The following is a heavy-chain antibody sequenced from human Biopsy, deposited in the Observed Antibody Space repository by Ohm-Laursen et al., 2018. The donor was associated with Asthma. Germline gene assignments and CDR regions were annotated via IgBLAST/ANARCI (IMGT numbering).Heavy chain of an antibody. CDR3: ARTYYDFLTGQVNDAFDL. V-gene: IGHV1-3*01. CDR1: GYTFIHFA. J-gene: IGHJ3*01. D-gene: IGHD3-9*01. Sequence: ASVKVSCNASGYTFIHFAVHWVRQAPGQRLEWMGWINAGDGNTKYSQKFQGRVTITRDTSASTAYMDLRSLRSEDTAMYYCARTYYDFLTGQVNDAFDLWGRGTMVTVSS. CDR2: INAGDGNT.